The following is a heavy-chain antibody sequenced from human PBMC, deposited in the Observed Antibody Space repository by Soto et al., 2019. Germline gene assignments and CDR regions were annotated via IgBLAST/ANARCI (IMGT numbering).Heavy chain of an antibody. D-gene: IGHD3-22*01. Sequence: SVKCSCKASGFTFTSSAVQWVRQARGQRLEWIGWIVVGSGNTNYAQKFQERVTITRDMSTSTAYMELSSLRSEDTAVYYCAAEGYYDSSGYYPDAFDIWGQGTMVTVSS. CDR2: IVVGSGNT. CDR3: AAEGYYDSSGYYPDAFDI. V-gene: IGHV1-58*01. CDR1: GFTFTSSA. J-gene: IGHJ3*02.